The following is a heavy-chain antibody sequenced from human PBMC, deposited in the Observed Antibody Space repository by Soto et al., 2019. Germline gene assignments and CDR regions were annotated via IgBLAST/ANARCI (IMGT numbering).Heavy chain of an antibody. Sequence: PGESLKISCKGSGYSFTIYWIGWVRQMPGKGREWMEIIYPGDSDTRYSPSFQGQVTISADKSISTAYLQWSSLKASDTAMYYCARHGPRVYYDNSDYYYYGMDVWGQGTTVTVSS. V-gene: IGHV5-51*01. CDR1: GYSFTIYW. CDR2: IYPGDSDT. J-gene: IGHJ6*02. CDR3: ARHGPRVYYDNSDYYYYGMDV. D-gene: IGHD3-22*01.